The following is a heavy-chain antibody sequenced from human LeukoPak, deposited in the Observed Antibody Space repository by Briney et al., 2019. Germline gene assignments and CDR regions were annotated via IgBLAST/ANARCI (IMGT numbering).Heavy chain of an antibody. CDR2: IRQDGSEK. Sequence: KAGGSLRLSCAASGFTFSSYWMSWVRQAPGKGLEWVANIRQDGSEKYYVDSVKGRFTISRDNAKNSLYLQMNSLRAEDTAVYYCAGQDIVVVPAAGIFDYWGQGTLVTVSS. CDR3: AGQDIVVVPAAGIFDY. CDR1: GFTFSSYW. J-gene: IGHJ4*02. D-gene: IGHD2-2*01. V-gene: IGHV3-7*01.